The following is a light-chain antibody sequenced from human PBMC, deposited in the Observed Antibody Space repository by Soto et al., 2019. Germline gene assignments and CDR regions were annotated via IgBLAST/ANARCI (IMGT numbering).Light chain of an antibody. CDR2: RDG. J-gene: IGLJ3*02. Sequence: QSVLTQPPSASGTPGQSLTISCSGSSSNIGSHFVYWYQHLPGTAPKLLIFRDGQRPSGVPARFFGSKSGTSASLAITGLPSEDDADYYCAVWDQSLTGWAFGGGTKVTVL. CDR3: AVWDQSLTGWA. V-gene: IGLV1-47*01. CDR1: SSNIGSHF.